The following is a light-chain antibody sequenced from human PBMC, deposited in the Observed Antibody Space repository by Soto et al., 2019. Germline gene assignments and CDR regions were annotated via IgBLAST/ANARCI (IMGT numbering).Light chain of an antibody. CDR3: QQRSYWPLT. CDR2: DAS. V-gene: IGKV3-11*01. CDR1: QSVSSY. Sequence: EIVLTQSPATLSLSPGERATLSCRASQSVSSYLAWYQQKPGQAPRLLIFDASDRATGIPARFSGSGSGTDFPLTSSNLEPEDFVVYYCQQRSYWPLTFGGGTKVEIK. J-gene: IGKJ4*01.